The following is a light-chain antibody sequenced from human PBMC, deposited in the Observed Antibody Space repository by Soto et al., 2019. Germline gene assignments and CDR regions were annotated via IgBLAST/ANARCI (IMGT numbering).Light chain of an antibody. CDR3: QQYHSVPHT. CDR2: WAS. J-gene: IGKJ2*01. V-gene: IGKV4-1*01. Sequence: DIVMTQSPDSLVVSLGERATINCKSSQSVFYSPNNKNYLAWYQQKPGQPPNLLIYWASTRESGVPDRFSGSGSGTDFTLTISSLQAEDVAVYYCQQYHSVPHTFGQGTKLEIK. CDR1: QSVFYSPNNKNY.